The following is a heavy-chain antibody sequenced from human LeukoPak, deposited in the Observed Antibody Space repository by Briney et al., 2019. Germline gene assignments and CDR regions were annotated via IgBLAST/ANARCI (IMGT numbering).Heavy chain of an antibody. V-gene: IGHV1-18*01. CDR2: ISAYNGNT. J-gene: IGHJ3*02. CDR1: GYTFTSYG. Sequence: GASVKVSCKASGYTFTSYGISWVRQPPGQGLEWMGWISAYNGNTNYAQKLQGRVTMTTDTSTTTAYMELRSLRSDDTAVYYCARGPRRYYYDSSGYVPDPFDIWAQGTMVTVSS. D-gene: IGHD3-22*01. CDR3: ARGPRRYYYDSSGYVPDPFDI.